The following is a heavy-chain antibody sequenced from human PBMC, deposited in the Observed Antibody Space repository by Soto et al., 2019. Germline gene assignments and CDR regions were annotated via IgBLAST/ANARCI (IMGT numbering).Heavy chain of an antibody. D-gene: IGHD1-26*01. CDR3: GRELIVGPAEYFQH. V-gene: IGHV3-7*01. Sequence: PVGSLRLACASSGLTSSYSWMSWVRQAPGKGLEWVANINRDGSEIHYLDSVKGRLTMSRDNAKNSLFLQMNSLRAEDTAIYYCGRELIVGPAEYFQHWGQGTLVPDSS. CDR2: INRDGSEI. CDR1: GLTSSYSW. J-gene: IGHJ1*01.